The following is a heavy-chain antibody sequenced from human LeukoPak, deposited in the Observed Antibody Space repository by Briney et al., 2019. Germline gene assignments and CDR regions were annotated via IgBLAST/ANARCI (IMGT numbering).Heavy chain of an antibody. CDR1: GFTFSNAW. CDR3: TTDQSDFWSGPAPYYYYYMDV. CDR2: IKSKTDGGTT. V-gene: IGHV3-15*01. Sequence: PGGSLRLSFAASGFTFSNAWMSWVRQAPGKGLEWVGRIKSKTDGGTTDYAAPVKGRFTISRDDSKNTLYLQMNSLKTEDTAVYYCTTDQSDFWSGPAPYYYYYMDVWGKGTTVTVSS. D-gene: IGHD3-3*01. J-gene: IGHJ6*03.